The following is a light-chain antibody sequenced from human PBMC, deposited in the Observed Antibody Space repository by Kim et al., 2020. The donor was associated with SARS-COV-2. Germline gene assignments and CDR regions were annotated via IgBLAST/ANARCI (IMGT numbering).Light chain of an antibody. CDR1: QSISSH. CDR3: QQSYITPFT. V-gene: IGKV1-39*01. Sequence: DIQMTQSPSSLSASVGDRVTITCRTSQSISSHLNWYHQKPGRPPKLLISAASTLQGGVPSRFSGSGSETDFTLTISSLQPEDFATYFCQQSYITPFTFGPGTKVDIK. CDR2: AAS. J-gene: IGKJ3*01.